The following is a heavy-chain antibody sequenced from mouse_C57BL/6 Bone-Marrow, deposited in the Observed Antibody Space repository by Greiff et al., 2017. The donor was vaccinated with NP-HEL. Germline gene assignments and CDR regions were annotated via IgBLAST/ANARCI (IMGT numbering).Heavy chain of an antibody. CDR2: IDPANGNT. J-gene: IGHJ4*01. Sequence: EVQLKQSVAELVRPGASVKLSCTASGFNIKNTYMHWVKQRPEQGLEWIGRIDPANGNTKYAPKFQGKATITADTSSNTAYLQLSSLTSEDTAIYYCASHKTGTGDYYAMDYWGQGTSVTVSS. V-gene: IGHV14-3*01. CDR1: GFNIKNTY. D-gene: IGHD4-1*01. CDR3: ASHKTGTGDYYAMDY.